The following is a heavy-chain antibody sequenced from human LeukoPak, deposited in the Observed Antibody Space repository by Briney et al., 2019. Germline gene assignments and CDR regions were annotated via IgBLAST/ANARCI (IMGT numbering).Heavy chain of an antibody. CDR1: GFTFSDYY. Sequence: GGSLRLSCAASGFTFSDYYMSWIRQAPGKGLEYISHISTSGTTTYYADSVEGRFTISRDDAKNSLYLQMNSLRAEDTAVYYCARGAGYCSGGSCYSFRWFDPWGQGTLVTVSS. CDR3: ARGAGYCSGGSCYSFRWFDP. J-gene: IGHJ5*02. CDR2: ISTSGTTT. D-gene: IGHD2-15*01. V-gene: IGHV3-11*01.